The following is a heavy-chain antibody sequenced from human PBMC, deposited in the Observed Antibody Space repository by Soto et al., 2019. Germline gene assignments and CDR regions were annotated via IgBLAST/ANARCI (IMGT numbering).Heavy chain of an antibody. D-gene: IGHD1-1*01. V-gene: IGHV4-34*01. CDR3: ARGLVQLERSVGFDP. Sequence: SETLSLTCAVYGGSFSGYYWSWIRQPPGKGLEWIGEINHSGSTNYNPSLKSRVTISVDTSKNQFSLKLSSVTAADTAVYYCARGLVQLERSVGFDPWGQGTLVTVSS. CDR2: INHSGST. J-gene: IGHJ5*02. CDR1: GGSFSGYY.